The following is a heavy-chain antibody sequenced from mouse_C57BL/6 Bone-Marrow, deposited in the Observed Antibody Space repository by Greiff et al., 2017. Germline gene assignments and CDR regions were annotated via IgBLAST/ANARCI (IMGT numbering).Heavy chain of an antibody. D-gene: IGHD1-1*01. V-gene: IGHV14-4*01. CDR3: TTEGYCYGSSYYWYFDV. CDR2: IDPENGDT. J-gene: IGHJ1*03. Sequence: VQLKQSGAELVRPGASVKLSCTASGFNIKDDYMHWVKQRPEQGLEWIGWIDPENGDTEYASKFQGKATITADPSSNTAYLQLSSLTSEDTAVYYCTTEGYCYGSSYYWYFDVWGTGTTVTVSS. CDR1: GFNIKDDY.